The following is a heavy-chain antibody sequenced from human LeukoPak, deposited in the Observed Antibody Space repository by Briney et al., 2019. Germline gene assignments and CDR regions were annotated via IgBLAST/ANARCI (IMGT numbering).Heavy chain of an antibody. V-gene: IGHV4-39*01. Sequence: SETLSLPCTVSGGSISSSSYYWGWIRQPPGKGLEWIGSIDYSGSTYYNPTLKRRVTISVDTSKNQFSLKLSSVTAADTAVYYCAKNKGYGDPFPDFDYWGQGTLVTVSS. CDR2: IDYSGST. D-gene: IGHD4-17*01. CDR3: AKNKGYGDPFPDFDY. CDR1: GGSISSSSYY. J-gene: IGHJ4*02.